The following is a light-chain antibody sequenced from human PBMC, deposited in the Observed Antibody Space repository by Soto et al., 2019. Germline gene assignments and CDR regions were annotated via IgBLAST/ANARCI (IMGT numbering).Light chain of an antibody. J-gene: IGKJ1*01. CDR1: QSISYW. Sequence: DIPMTQSPATLYASVGDRVTIACRASQSISYWLAWYQQKLEKAPKLLIYDASSLQSGVPSRFSGSGSGTEFTLTISCLQPDDFATYYCQQYHSYPWTFGQGTNVDI. CDR3: QQYHSYPWT. V-gene: IGKV1-5*01. CDR2: DAS.